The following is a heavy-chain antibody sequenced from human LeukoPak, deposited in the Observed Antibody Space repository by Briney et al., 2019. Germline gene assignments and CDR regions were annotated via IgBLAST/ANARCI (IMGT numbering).Heavy chain of an antibody. CDR2: IIPILGIA. V-gene: IGHV1-69*04. Sequence: GASVKVSCKASGGTFSSYAISWVRQAPGQGLEWMGRIIPILGIANYAQKFQGRVTITADKSTSTAYMELSSLRSEDTAVYYCARELVGYCTNGVCYRYYFDYWGQGTLVTVSS. CDR3: ARELVGYCTNGVCYRYYFDY. CDR1: GGTFSSYA. D-gene: IGHD2-8*01. J-gene: IGHJ4*02.